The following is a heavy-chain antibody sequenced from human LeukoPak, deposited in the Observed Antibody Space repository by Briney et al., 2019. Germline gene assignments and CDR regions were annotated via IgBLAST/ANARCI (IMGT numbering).Heavy chain of an antibody. Sequence: PGGSLRLSCAASGFTFNNYVMSWVRQAPGKGLEWVSGITANGVGTYYADSVEGRFTISRDNSKNTLYLQLNSLRAEDTAVYYCAKQSIGSMAVTCFDYWGQGTLVTVSS. D-gene: IGHD2/OR15-2a*01. V-gene: IGHV3-23*01. CDR3: AKQSIGSMAVTCFDY. CDR2: ITANGVGT. J-gene: IGHJ4*02. CDR1: GFTFNNYV.